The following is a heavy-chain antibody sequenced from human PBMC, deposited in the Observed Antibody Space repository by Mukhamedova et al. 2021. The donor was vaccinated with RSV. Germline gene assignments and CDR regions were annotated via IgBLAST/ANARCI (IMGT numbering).Heavy chain of an antibody. CDR3: AKDMINGCKSGLGYLDY. J-gene: IGHJ4*02. D-gene: IGHD3-16*01. V-gene: IGHV3-23*01. CDR2: ISVSGGST. Sequence: GLEWVSSISVSGGSTYYVDSVKGRFTISRDSSKNTLYLEMNSLRAEDTALYYCAKDMINGCKSGLGYLDYWGQGTLVTVSS.